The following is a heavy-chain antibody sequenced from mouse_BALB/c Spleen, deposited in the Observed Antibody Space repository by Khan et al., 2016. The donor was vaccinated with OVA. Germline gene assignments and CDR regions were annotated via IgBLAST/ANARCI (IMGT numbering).Heavy chain of an antibody. CDR2: ISSGSNNI. D-gene: IGHD1-1*01. V-gene: IGHV5-17*02. CDR1: GFTFSNFG. J-gene: IGHJ3*01. Sequence: EVELVASGGGLVQPGGSRKLSCAASGFTFSNFGMHWVRQAPEKGLEWVAYISSGSNNIYYADSVKGRFTISRDNPENTLFLQMTSLRSEDTAIYYCTRRHNTYAWFAYWGQGTLVTVSA. CDR3: TRRHNTYAWFAY.